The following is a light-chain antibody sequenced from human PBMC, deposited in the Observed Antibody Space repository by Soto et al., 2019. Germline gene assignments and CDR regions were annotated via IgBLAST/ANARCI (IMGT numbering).Light chain of an antibody. J-gene: IGKJ1*01. CDR3: QQYGSSRT. V-gene: IGKV3-20*01. CDR1: QSLSSNY. Sequence: EIVLTQSPGTLSLSPGERATLSCRASQSLSSNYLAWYQQKPGQAPRLLIYGASSRATGIPDRFSGSGSGTDFTLTISRLEPEDFAVYYCQQYGSSRTFGQGTRWIS. CDR2: GAS.